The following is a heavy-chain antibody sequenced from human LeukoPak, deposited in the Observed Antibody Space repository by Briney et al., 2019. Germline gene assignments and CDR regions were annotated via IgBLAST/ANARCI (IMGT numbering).Heavy chain of an antibody. J-gene: IGHJ4*02. D-gene: IGHD5-24*01. CDR3: VRVQDGAYHLDH. CDR2: MSSHRNTI. CDR1: ILILSHYG. Sequence: PGRTLRLSCASSILILSHYGMNCVSDPRGKGREWISYMSSHRNTIYYADSVKGRVTISRDDGNNTLSLQKSSLRDEDTAIYYCVRVQDGAYHLDHWGQGTLVTVSS. V-gene: IGHV3-48*02.